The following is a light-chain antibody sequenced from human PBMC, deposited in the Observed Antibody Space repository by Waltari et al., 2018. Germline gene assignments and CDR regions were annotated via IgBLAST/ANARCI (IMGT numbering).Light chain of an antibody. CDR1: TTADGGYYY. V-gene: IGLV2-14*03. CDR3: SSYSRSSTFYV. J-gene: IGLJ1*01. Sequence: QSALTQPASVSGSPGQSINLSCTGTTTADGGYYYLSWYQQHPGKAPKLMIYDVSKRPSGVSDRFSGSKSGNTASLTISGLQTEDEADYYCSSYSRSSTFYVFGTGTKVTVL. CDR2: DVS.